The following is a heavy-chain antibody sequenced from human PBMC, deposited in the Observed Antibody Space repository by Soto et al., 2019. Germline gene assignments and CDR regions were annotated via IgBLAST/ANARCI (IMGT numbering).Heavy chain of an antibody. CDR1: GFNFSSYT. V-gene: IGHV3-21*06. J-gene: IGHJ3*01. CDR2: TRGSGSYI. CDR3: ARDGLEPANAFDV. D-gene: IGHD2-2*01. Sequence: PGGSLRLSCTASGFNFSSYTINWVSQAPGKGLEWVSSTRGSGSYIYIADSMKGRITISRDNAQNSVHLQMDSLRVEDTAVYYCARDGLEPANAFDVWGQGTKVTVSS.